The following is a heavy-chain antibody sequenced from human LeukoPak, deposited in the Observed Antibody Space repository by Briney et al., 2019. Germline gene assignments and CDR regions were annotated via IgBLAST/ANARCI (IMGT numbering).Heavy chain of an antibody. V-gene: IGHV4-59*08. CDR3: ARGGEWASSGWYYFDY. CDR1: GGSISSYY. D-gene: IGHD6-13*01. J-gene: IGHJ4*02. CDR2: IYYSGST. Sequence: SETLSLTCTVSGGSISSYYWSWIRQPPGKGLEWIGYIYYSGSTDYNPSLKSRVTISVDTSKNQFSLKLSSVTAADTAAYYCARGGEWASSGWYYFDYWGQGTLVTVSS.